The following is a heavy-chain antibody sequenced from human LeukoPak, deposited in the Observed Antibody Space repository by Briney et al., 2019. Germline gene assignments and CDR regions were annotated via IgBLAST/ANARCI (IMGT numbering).Heavy chain of an antibody. CDR2: IIPILGIA. V-gene: IGHV1-69*04. D-gene: IGHD1-26*01. Sequence: GASVRVSCKASGGTFSSYAISWVRQAPGQGLEWMGRIIPILGIANYAQKFQGRVTITADKSTSTAYMELSSLRAEDTAVYYCAKMRYSGSREGGYFDYWGQGTLVTVSS. CDR1: GGTFSSYA. J-gene: IGHJ4*02. CDR3: AKMRYSGSREGGYFDY.